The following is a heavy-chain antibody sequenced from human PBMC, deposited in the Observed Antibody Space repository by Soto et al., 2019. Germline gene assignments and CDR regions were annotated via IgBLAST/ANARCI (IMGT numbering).Heavy chain of an antibody. D-gene: IGHD6-13*01. CDR1: GFIFSDYT. Sequence: EVQLVESGGDLVQPGGSLRLSCAASGFIFSDYTMTRVRQAPGRGLEFVSHISSSGGAIFYAESVKGRFTVSRDNAKNSLYLQMTSLRDDDTAVYFCARDHGGSTWFVGVYYFFGLDVWGQGTAVTVSS. CDR3: ARDHGGSTWFVGVYYFFGLDV. V-gene: IGHV3-48*02. CDR2: ISSSGGAI. J-gene: IGHJ6*02.